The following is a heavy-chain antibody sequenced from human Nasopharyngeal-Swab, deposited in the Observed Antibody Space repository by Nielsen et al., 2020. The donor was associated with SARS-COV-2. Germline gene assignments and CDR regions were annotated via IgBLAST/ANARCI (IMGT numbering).Heavy chain of an antibody. V-gene: IGHV1-2*06. J-gene: IGHJ6*02. CDR1: GYTFTGYY. D-gene: IGHD6-19*01. CDR2: INPNSGGT. CDR3: ARDPTSVAGTGDYYYGMDV. Sequence: ASVKVSCKASGYTFTGYYMHWVRQAPGQGLEWMGRINPNSGGTNYAQKSQGRVTMTRDTSISTAYMELSRLRSDDTAVYYCARDPTSVAGTGDYYYGMDVWGQGTTVTVSS.